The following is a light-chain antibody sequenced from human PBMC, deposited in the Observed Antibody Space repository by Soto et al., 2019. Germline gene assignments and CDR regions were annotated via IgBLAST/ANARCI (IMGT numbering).Light chain of an antibody. CDR2: DAS. Sequence: EIVLTQSPATLSLSPGERATLSCRASQSVSSYLAWYQQKPGQAPRLLIYDASNRATGIPARFSGSGSETDFTLTISSLEPDDFAVYYCEQRGNWPPYTFGQGTKLEIK. CDR1: QSVSSY. CDR3: EQRGNWPPYT. J-gene: IGKJ2*01. V-gene: IGKV3-11*01.